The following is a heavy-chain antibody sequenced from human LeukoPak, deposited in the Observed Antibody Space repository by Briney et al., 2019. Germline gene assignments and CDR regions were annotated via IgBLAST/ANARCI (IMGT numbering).Heavy chain of an antibody. D-gene: IGHD6-13*01. J-gene: IGHJ4*02. CDR3: ARHRYSSSWDFDY. CDR2: INPNSGGT. Sequence: ASVKVSCKASGYTFTGYYMHWVRQAPGQGLEWMRRINPNSGGTNYAQKFQGRVTMTRDTSISTAYMELSRLRSDDTAVYYCARHRYSSSWDFDYWGQGTLVTVSP. V-gene: IGHV1-2*06. CDR1: GYTFTGYY.